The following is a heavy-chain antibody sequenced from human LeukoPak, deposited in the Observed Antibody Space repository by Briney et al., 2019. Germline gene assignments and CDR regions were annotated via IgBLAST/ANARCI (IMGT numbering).Heavy chain of an antibody. CDR1: GFTFSNFW. CDR3: AKDKGYDILYGMDV. CDR2: ISYDGSNK. D-gene: IGHD3-9*01. V-gene: IGHV3-30*18. Sequence: GGSLRLSCAASGFTFSNFWMTWVRQAPGKGLEWVAVISYDGSNKYYADSVKGRFTISRDNSKNTLYLQMNSLRAEDTAVYYCAKDKGYDILYGMDVWGQGTTVTVSS. J-gene: IGHJ6*02.